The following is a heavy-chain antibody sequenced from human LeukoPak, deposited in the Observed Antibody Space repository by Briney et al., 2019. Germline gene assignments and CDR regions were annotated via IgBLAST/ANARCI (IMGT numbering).Heavy chain of an antibody. CDR3: AKAQTTVTSHFDY. Sequence: PGGSLRLSCAASGFTFDDYAMHWVRQAPGKGLEWVSGISWNSGSIGYADSVKGRFTISRDNAKNSLYLQMNSLRAEDTALYYCAKAQTTVTSHFDYWGQGTLVTVSS. J-gene: IGHJ4*02. D-gene: IGHD4-17*01. CDR2: ISWNSGSI. V-gene: IGHV3-9*01. CDR1: GFTFDDYA.